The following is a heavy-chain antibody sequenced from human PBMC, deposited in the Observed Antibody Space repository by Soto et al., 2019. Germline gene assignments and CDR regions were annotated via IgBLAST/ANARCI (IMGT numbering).Heavy chain of an antibody. CDR1: GGSISSYY. CDR3: ARATYRVATDFDY. V-gene: IGHV4-59*01. J-gene: IGHJ4*02. Sequence: SETLSLTCTVSGGSISSYYWSWIRQPPGKGLEWIGYIYYSGSTNYNPSLKSRVTISVDTSKNQFSLKLSSVTAADTAVYYRARATYRVATDFDYWGQGTLVTVSS. CDR2: IYYSGST. D-gene: IGHD5-12*01.